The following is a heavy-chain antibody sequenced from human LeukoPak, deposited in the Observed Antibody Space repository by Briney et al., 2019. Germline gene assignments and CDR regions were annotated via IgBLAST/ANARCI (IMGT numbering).Heavy chain of an antibody. J-gene: IGHJ4*02. D-gene: IGHD5-12*01. CDR1: GFTFSSYS. Sequence: PGGSLRLSCAASGFTFSSYSMNWVRQAPGKGLNGVPSISSISSYIYYADSVKGRFTISRDNAKNSLYLQMNSLRAEDTAVYYCARDRDTGYDPFDYWGQGTLVTVSS. V-gene: IGHV3-21*01. CDR3: ARDRDTGYDPFDY. CDR2: ISSISSYI.